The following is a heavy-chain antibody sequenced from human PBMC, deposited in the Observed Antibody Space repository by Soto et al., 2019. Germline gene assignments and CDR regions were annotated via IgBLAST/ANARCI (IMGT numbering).Heavy chain of an antibody. CDR2: ISGSGGST. Sequence: GSLRLSCADSGCTFSRYAMSWVRQDPGKGLEWVSAISGSGGSTYYADSVKGRFTISRDNSKNPLYLQMNSLRAEDTAVYYCAKDRVRVRVTARPDYWGQGTLVTVSS. CDR1: GCTFSRYA. J-gene: IGHJ4*02. D-gene: IGHD6-6*01. CDR3: AKDRVRVRVTARPDY. V-gene: IGHV3-23*01.